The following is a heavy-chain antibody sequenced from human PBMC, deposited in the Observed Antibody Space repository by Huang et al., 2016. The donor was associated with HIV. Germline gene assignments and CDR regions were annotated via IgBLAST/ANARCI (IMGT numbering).Heavy chain of an antibody. Sequence: QVQLVESGGGVVQPGRSLRLSCVGSGFTFNNFGMHWVRQAPGKGLEWVAVISYDGSSGRYSESVKGRFTISRDNPRDTLYLQMNSLRPDDTAVYYCAKESRWYSDLDNWGQGTLVTVSS. J-gene: IGHJ4*02. V-gene: IGHV3-30*18. CDR2: ISYDGSSG. CDR1: GFTFNNFG. D-gene: IGHD2-15*01. CDR3: AKESRWYSDLDN.